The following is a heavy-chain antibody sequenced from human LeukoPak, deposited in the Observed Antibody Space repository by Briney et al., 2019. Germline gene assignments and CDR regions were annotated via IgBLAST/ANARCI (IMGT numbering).Heavy chain of an antibody. CDR2: ISGSGGST. CDR3: AKSVDTAMVPPFDY. V-gene: IGHV3-23*01. CDR1: GFTFKAYW. J-gene: IGHJ4*02. Sequence: GGSLRLSCAASGFTFKAYWMSWVRQAPGKGLEWVSAISGSGGSTYYADSVKGRFTISRDNSKNTLYLQMNSLRAEDTAVYYCAKSVDTAMVPPFDYWGQGTLVTVSS. D-gene: IGHD5-18*01.